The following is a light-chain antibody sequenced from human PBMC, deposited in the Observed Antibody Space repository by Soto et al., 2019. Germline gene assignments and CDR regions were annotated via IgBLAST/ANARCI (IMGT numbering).Light chain of an antibody. CDR2: RND. V-gene: IGLV1-47*01. J-gene: IGLJ2*01. CDR1: SSNIESNY. CDR3: AAWDDRLSGPV. Sequence: QSVLTQPPSASGTPGQRVTISCSGGSSNIESNYVYWYQQLPGTAPKLLIYRNDQRPSGVPDRFSGSKSGTSASLAISGLRSEDEADYYCAAWDDRLSGPVFGGGTNVTVL.